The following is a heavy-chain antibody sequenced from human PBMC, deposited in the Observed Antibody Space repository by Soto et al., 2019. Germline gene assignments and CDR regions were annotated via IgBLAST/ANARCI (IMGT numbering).Heavy chain of an antibody. CDR2: ISYDGSNK. D-gene: IGHD6-13*01. J-gene: IGHJ6*02. CDR3: ARDRVIAAAGYRYYYYGMDV. Sequence: PGGSLRLSCAASGFTFSSYAMHWVRQAPGKGLEWVAVISYDGSNKYYADSVKGRFTISRDNSKNTLYLQMNSLRAEDTAVYYCARDRVIAAAGYRYYYYGMDVWGQGTTVTVSS. V-gene: IGHV3-30-3*01. CDR1: GFTFSSYA.